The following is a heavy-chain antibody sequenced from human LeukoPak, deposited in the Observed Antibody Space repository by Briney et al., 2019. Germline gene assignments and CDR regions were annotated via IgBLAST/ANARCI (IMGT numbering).Heavy chain of an antibody. CDR1: GYTFTGYY. Sequence: ASVTVSCKASGYTFTGYYMHWVRQAPGQGLEWMGWINPNSGGTNYAQEVQGRVTMTRETSTSTAYLEVRRLMSVDTAVYYCAGEFWGWGGFAIWGQGTMVTVSS. V-gene: IGHV1-2*02. D-gene: IGHD3-16*01. CDR3: AGEFWGWGGFAI. CDR2: INPNSGGT. J-gene: IGHJ3*02.